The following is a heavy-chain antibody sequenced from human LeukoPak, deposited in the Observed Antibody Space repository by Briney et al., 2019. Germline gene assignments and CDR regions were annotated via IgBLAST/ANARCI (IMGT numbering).Heavy chain of an antibody. D-gene: IGHD6-19*01. CDR1: GFTFSSYW. J-gene: IGHJ4*02. V-gene: IGHV3-74*03. Sequence: GGSLRLSCAASGFTFSSYWMHWVRQVPGKGLVWVSRINIDGSTTTYADSVEGRFTISRDNAKNTLYLQMNSLRAEDTALYYCARVGGPGWYGYWGQGTLVTVSS. CDR2: INIDGSTT. CDR3: ARVGGPGWYGY.